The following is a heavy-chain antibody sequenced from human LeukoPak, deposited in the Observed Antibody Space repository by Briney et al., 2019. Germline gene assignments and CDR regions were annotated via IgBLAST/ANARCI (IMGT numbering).Heavy chain of an antibody. D-gene: IGHD4-23*01. CDR1: GFTFSSYA. CDR3: ANGDSKNVRWRNWFDP. V-gene: IGHV3-23*01. Sequence: GGSLRLSCAASGFTFSSYAMSWVRQAPGKGLEWVSAISGSGGSTYYADSVKGRLTISRDNSKNTLYLQMNSLRAEDTAVYYCANGDSKNVRWRNWFDPWGQGTLVTVSS. J-gene: IGHJ5*02. CDR2: ISGSGGST.